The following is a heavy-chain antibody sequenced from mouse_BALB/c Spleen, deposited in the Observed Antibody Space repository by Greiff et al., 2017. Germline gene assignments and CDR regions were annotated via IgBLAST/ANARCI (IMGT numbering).Heavy chain of an antibody. CDR3: ARDGNYVGWFAY. J-gene: IGHJ3*01. Sequence: EVKLMESGPSLVKPSQTLSLTCSVTGDSITSGYWNWIRKFPGNKLEYMGYISYSGSTYYNPSLKSRISITRDTSKNQYYLQLNSVTTEDTATYYCARDGNYVGWFAYWGQGTLVTVSA. CDR2: ISYSGST. D-gene: IGHD2-1*01. CDR1: GDSITSGY. V-gene: IGHV3-8*02.